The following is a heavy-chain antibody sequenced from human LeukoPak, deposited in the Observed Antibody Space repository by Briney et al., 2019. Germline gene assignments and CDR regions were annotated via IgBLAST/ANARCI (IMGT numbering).Heavy chain of an antibody. CDR2: ISSSSSTI. J-gene: IGHJ3*02. V-gene: IGHV3-48*04. CDR3: ARDGIVGATKAFDI. CDR1: GFTFSSYS. D-gene: IGHD1-26*01. Sequence: GGSLRLSCAASGFTFSSYSMNWVRQAPGKGLEWVSYISSSSSTIYYADSVKGRFTISRDNAKNSLYLQMNSLRAEDTAVYYCARDGIVGATKAFDIWGQGTMVTVSS.